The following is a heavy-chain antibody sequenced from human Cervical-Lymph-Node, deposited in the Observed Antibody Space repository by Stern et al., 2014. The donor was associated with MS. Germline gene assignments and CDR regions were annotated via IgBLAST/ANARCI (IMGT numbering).Heavy chain of an antibody. D-gene: IGHD5-12*01. CDR2: TSYAGNNT. CDR1: GFSFTGYA. J-gene: IGHJ6*02. CDR3: ARDREDIVTTVEELLYYYYGMDV. Sequence: VQLVESGGGVVQPGRSLKLSCAASGFSFTGYAIPWVRQAPGKGLEWVAVTSYAGNNTYYADSVRGRFTISRGSSENAVYLQMNSLRPEDTAVYYCARDREDIVTTVEELLYYYYGMDVWGQGTTVTVSS. V-gene: IGHV3-30*04.